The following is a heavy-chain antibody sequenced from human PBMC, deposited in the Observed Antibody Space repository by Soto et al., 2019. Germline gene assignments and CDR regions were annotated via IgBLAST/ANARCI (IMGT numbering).Heavy chain of an antibody. D-gene: IGHD7-27*01. V-gene: IGHV4-39*01. J-gene: IGHJ3*02. Sequence: SEPLSLTCTVSGGSISSSSYYWGWIRQPPGKGLEWIGSIYYSGSTYYNPSLKSRVTISVDTSKNQFSLKLSSVTAADTAVYYCASQDWGLGAFDIWGQGTMVTVSS. CDR2: IYYSGST. CDR3: ASQDWGLGAFDI. CDR1: GGSISSSSYY.